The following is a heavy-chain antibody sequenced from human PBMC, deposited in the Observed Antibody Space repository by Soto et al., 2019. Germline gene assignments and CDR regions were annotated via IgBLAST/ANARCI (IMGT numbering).Heavy chain of an antibody. CDR1: GFIFSGSA. D-gene: IGHD2-2*02. J-gene: IGHJ6*02. V-gene: IGHV3-73*01. Sequence: LRLSCAASGFIFSGSAIHWVRQASGKGLEWVGRIRSRANNFATSSAASVKGRFTFSRDDSKNTAYLQMNTLKPEDTAVYYCARGQGAAIGDYYYHGMDVCGQGTTVTASS. CDR2: IRSRANNFAT. CDR3: ARGQGAAIGDYYYHGMDV.